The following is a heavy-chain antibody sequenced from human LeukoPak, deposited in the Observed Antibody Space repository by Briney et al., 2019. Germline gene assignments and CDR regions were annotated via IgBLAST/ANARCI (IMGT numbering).Heavy chain of an antibody. Sequence: SETLSLTCTVSGGSISSGGYYWSWIRQHPGKGLEWIGHIYYSGSTYYNPSLKSRVTISVDTSKNQFSLKLSSVTAADTAVYYCARSPDPARDGYNPRGASFDYWGQGTLVTVSS. CDR2: IYYSGST. CDR1: GGSISSGGYY. CDR3: ARSPDPARDGYNPRGASFDY. J-gene: IGHJ4*02. D-gene: IGHD5-24*01. V-gene: IGHV4-31*03.